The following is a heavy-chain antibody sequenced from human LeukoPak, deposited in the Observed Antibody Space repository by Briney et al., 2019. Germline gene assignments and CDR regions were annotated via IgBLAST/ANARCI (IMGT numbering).Heavy chain of an antibody. CDR2: ISGSGGST. D-gene: IGHD5-12*01. CDR1: GFTFSSYA. Sequence: GGSLRLSCAASGFTFSSYAMGWVRQAPGKGLEWVSAISGSGGSTYYADSVKGRFTISRDNSKDTLYLQMNSLRAEDTAVYYCAKVGAYYSGYGLYYFDYWGQGTLVTVSS. CDR3: AKVGAYYSGYGLYYFDY. V-gene: IGHV3-23*01. J-gene: IGHJ4*02.